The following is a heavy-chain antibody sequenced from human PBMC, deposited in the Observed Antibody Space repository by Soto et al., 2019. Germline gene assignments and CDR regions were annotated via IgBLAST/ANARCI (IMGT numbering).Heavy chain of an antibody. D-gene: IGHD6-13*01. CDR1: GFTFSSYT. CDR3: ARGSHSTTWYGGQFDY. CDR2: VSSSSTYI. J-gene: IGHJ4*02. V-gene: IGHV3-21*01. Sequence: EVQLVDSGGGLVKPGGSLRLSCAASGFTFSSYTMNWVRQAPGKGLEWVPSVSSSSTYIYYADSVKGRFTISRDNAKNSLYLQMNSLRAEDTAIYYCARGSHSTTWYGGQFDYWGQGTLVTVSS.